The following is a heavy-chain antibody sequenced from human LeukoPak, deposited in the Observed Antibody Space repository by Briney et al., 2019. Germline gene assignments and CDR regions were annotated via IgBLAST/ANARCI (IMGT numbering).Heavy chain of an antibody. J-gene: IGHJ3*02. CDR1: GFTFSDYY. CDR3: ARGGHFYHDAFDI. Sequence: PGGSLRLSCAASGFTFSDYYMSWIRQAPGKGLEWGSYISSSGSTIYYADSVKGRFTISRGNAKNSLYLQMNSLRAEDTAVYYCARGGHFYHDAFDIWGQGTMVTVSS. D-gene: IGHD2/OR15-2a*01. V-gene: IGHV3-11*04. CDR2: ISSSGSTI.